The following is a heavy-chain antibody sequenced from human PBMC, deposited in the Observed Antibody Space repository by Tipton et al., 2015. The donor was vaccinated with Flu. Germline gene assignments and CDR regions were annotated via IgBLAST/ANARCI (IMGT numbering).Heavy chain of an antibody. Sequence: SLRLSRAASGFTFNRYAMSWVRQAPGKGLEWVSAISGGGSTRYFADSVKGRFTISRDNSKNTLYLQMNSLRAEDTGVYYCAKVIPELVAGLDYWGQGTLVTVSS. J-gene: IGHJ4*02. D-gene: IGHD6-19*01. CDR3: AKVIPELVAGLDY. V-gene: IGHV3-23*01. CDR2: ISGGGSTR. CDR1: GFTFNRYA.